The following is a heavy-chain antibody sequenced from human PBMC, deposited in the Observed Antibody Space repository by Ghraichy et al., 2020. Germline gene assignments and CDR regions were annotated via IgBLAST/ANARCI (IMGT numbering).Heavy chain of an antibody. D-gene: IGHD2-15*01. J-gene: IGHJ4*02. Sequence: SETLSLTCTVSGGSISSYSWSWIRQPPGEGLEWIGHYYYSGSTNYNPSLRSRVAIAVDTSKNQFSLKLTSVTAADTAVYFCAREYCDGGSCHEDNWGQGTLVTVSS. CDR3: AREYCDGGSCHEDN. V-gene: IGHV4-59*12. CDR1: GGSISSYS. CDR2: YYYSGST.